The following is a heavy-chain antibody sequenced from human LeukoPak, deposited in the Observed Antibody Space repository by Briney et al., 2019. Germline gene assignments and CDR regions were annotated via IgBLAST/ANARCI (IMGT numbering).Heavy chain of an antibody. D-gene: IGHD3-22*01. CDR3: ARHPLYYYDSSGYYYAMSAFDI. J-gene: IGHJ3*02. CDR2: IYPGDSDT. CDR1: GYSLTSYW. Sequence: GESLKISCKGSGYSLTSYWIGWVRQMPGKGLEWMGIIYPGDSDTRYSPSFQGQVTISADKSISTAYLQWSSLKASDTAMYYCARHPLYYYDSSGYYYAMSAFDIWGQGTMVTVSS. V-gene: IGHV5-51*01.